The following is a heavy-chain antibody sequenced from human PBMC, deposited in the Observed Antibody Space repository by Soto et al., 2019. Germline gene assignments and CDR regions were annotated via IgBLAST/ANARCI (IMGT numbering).Heavy chain of an antibody. CDR3: ARSRIVVVVAATPGWFDP. V-gene: IGHV3-23*01. CDR1: GFTFSSYA. J-gene: IGHJ5*02. CDR2: ISGSGGST. D-gene: IGHD2-15*01. Sequence: EVQLLESGGGLVQPGGSLRLSCAASGFTFSSYAMSWVRQAPGKGLEWVSSISGSGGSTYYADSVKGRFTISRDNSKNTLYLQMNSLRAEDTAVYYCARSRIVVVVAATPGWFDPWGQGTLVTVSS.